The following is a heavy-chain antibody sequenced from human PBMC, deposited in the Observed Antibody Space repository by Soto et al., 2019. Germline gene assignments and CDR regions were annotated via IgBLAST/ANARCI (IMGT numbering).Heavy chain of an antibody. J-gene: IGHJ4*02. V-gene: IGHV4-31*03. CDR3: ARVGAATVTDFDY. Sequence: QVQLQESGPGLVKPSQTLSLTCTVSGGSISSGGYYWSWIRQHPGKGLEWIGYIYYSGSTYYNPSLYSRVTISVDTSKNQFALKLSSVTAADTAGYYCARVGAATVTDFDYWGQGTLVPVSS. CDR1: GGSISSGGYY. CDR2: IYYSGST. D-gene: IGHD4-17*01.